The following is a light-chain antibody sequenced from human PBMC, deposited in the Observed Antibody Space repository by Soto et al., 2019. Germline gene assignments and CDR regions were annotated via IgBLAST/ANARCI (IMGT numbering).Light chain of an antibody. J-gene: IGKJ2*01. CDR1: QSVSSSY. CDR3: QQYGSSPPYT. Sequence: EIVLTQSPGTLSLSPGERATLSCRASQSVSSSYLAWYQQKPGQAPRLLIYGAYSRATGIPDRFSVSGSGTDFTLTISRLEPEAFAVYYCQQYGSSPPYTFGQGTKLEIK. V-gene: IGKV3-20*01. CDR2: GAY.